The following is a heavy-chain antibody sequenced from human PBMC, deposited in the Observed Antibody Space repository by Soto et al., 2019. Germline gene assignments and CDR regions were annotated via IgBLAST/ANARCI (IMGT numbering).Heavy chain of an antibody. V-gene: IGHV3-33*06. Sequence: ESGGGVVQPGRSLRLSCAASGFTFSNYYMHWVRQAPGKGLEWLAVVWYDGSSKYSGDSVKGRFTISRDNSKNTLYLQMNSLRAEDTAMYYCAKSYCSGGSCYFDYWGQGTLVTASS. D-gene: IGHD2-15*01. CDR1: GFTFSNYY. CDR2: VWYDGSSK. CDR3: AKSYCSGGSCYFDY. J-gene: IGHJ4*02.